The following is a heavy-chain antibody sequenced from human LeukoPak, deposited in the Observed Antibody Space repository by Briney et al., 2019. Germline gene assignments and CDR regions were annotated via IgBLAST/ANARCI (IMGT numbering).Heavy chain of an antibody. CDR2: INPNSGGT. CDR3: ARDGSGITMVRGVIPYFDY. V-gene: IGHV1-2*06. J-gene: IGHJ4*02. D-gene: IGHD3-10*01. CDR1: GYTFTGYY. Sequence: GASVKVSCKASGYTFTGYYMHWVRQAPGQGLEWMGRINPNSGGTNYAQKFQGRVTMTRDTSISTAYMELSRLRSDDTAVYYCARDGSGITMVRGVIPYFDYWGQGTLVTVSS.